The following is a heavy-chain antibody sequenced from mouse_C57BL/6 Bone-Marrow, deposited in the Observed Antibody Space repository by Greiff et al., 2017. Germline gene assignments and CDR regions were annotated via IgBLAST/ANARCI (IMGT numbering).Heavy chain of an antibody. Sequence: VKLMESGAELVKPGASVKISCKASGYTFTDYYINWVKQRPGQGLEWIGKIGPGSGSTYYNEKLKGKATLTADKSSSTAYMQLSSRTAEDSAVYVCASQNDYDYGGFAYCGQGTLVTVSA. CDR3: ASQNDYDYGGFAY. CDR2: IGPGSGST. V-gene: IGHV1-77*01. J-gene: IGHJ3*01. D-gene: IGHD2-4*01. CDR1: GYTFTDYY.